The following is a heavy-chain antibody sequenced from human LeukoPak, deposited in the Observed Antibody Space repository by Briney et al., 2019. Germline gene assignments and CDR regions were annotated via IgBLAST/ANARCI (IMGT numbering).Heavy chain of an antibody. CDR3: AKDLSGGNFDY. V-gene: IGHV3-30*04. CDR1: GFTFSSYV. J-gene: IGHJ4*02. D-gene: IGHD3-10*01. CDR2: ISYDGSNK. Sequence: GGSLRLSCAASGFTFSSYVMNWVRQAPGKGLEWVAVISYDGSNKYYADSVKGRFTISRDNSKNTLYVQMNSLRAEDTAVYYCAKDLSGGNFDYWGQGTLVTVSS.